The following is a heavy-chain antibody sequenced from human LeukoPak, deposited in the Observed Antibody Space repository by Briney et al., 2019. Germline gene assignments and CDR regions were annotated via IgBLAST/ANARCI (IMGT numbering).Heavy chain of an antibody. Sequence: SETLPLTCAVYGGSFSGYYWGWIRQPPGKGLEWIGEINHGGSTTYNPSLKSRVTISVDTSKNQFSLRLTSVTAADTAVYYCARRLPKAPIDYWGQGTLVTVSS. J-gene: IGHJ4*02. CDR3: ARRLPKAPIDY. CDR1: GGSFSGYY. V-gene: IGHV4-34*01. CDR2: INHGGST. D-gene: IGHD5-18*01.